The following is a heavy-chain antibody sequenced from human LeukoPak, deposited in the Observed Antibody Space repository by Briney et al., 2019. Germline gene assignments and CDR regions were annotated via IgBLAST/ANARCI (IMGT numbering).Heavy chain of an antibody. CDR1: GFTFSSYA. CDR3: ARERPLNNRYDSSGYYSYYFDY. Sequence: GGSLRLSCAASGFTFSSYAMHWGREAPGKGLEWGAVISDDGSNKYYADSVKGRFTISRENSKKTLYLQMNSLRAEDTAVSYCARERPLNNRYDSSGYYSYYFDYWGQGTLVTVSS. J-gene: IGHJ4*02. CDR2: ISDDGSNK. D-gene: IGHD3-22*01. V-gene: IGHV3-30*04.